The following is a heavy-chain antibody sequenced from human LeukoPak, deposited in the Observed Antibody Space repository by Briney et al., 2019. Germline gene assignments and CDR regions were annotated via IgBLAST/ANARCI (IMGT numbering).Heavy chain of an antibody. CDR1: EYTFTGYY. D-gene: IGHD5-24*01. Sequence: ASVKVSCKTSEYTFTGYYMHWVRQAPGQGLEWMGWINPNSGDTNYAQNFQGRVTMTRDTSASTVYMELSSLRSEDTAIYYCARIRDGYNDAYDIWGQGTVVTVPS. CDR3: ARIRDGYNDAYDI. V-gene: IGHV1-2*02. J-gene: IGHJ3*02. CDR2: INPNSGDT.